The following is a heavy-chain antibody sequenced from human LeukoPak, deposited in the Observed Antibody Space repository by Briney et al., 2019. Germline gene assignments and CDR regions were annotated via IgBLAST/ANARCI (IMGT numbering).Heavy chain of an antibody. CDR2: IYWDDDK. D-gene: IGHD3-22*01. CDR1: GFSLSTSGVG. CDR3: AHRPEWLLLGNDAFDI. V-gene: IGHV2-5*02. J-gene: IGHJ3*02. Sequence: SGPTRVKPTQTLTLTCTFSGFSLSTSGVGVGWIRQPPGKALEWLALIYWDDDKRYSPSLKSRLTITKDTSKNQVVLTMTNMDPVDTATYYCAHRPEWLLLGNDAFDIWGQGTMVTVSS.